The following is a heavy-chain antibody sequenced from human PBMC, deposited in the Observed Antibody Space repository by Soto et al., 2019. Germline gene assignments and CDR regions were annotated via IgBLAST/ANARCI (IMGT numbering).Heavy chain of an antibody. Sequence: ASVKVSCKASGYTFTIYDINWVLQATGQGLEWMGWMNPNSGNTGYAQKFQGRVTMTRNTSISTAYMELSSLRSEDTAVYYCARGRRYCSSTSCRNWFDPWGQGTLVTVSS. V-gene: IGHV1-8*01. CDR1: GYTFTIYD. D-gene: IGHD2-2*01. CDR2: MNPNSGNT. J-gene: IGHJ5*02. CDR3: ARGRRYCSSTSCRNWFDP.